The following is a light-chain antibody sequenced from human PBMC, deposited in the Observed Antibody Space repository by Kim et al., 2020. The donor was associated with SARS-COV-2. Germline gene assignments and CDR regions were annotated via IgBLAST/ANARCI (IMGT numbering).Light chain of an antibody. CDR2: QDS. J-gene: IGLJ2*01. CDR3: QAWDSSTGV. V-gene: IGLV3-1*01. CDR1: KLGDKY. Sequence: SVSPEQTASITCSGDKLGDKYACWYQQKPGQSPVLVIYQDSKRPSGIPGRFSGSNSGNTATLTISGTQAMDEADYYCQAWDSSTGVFGGGTQLTVL.